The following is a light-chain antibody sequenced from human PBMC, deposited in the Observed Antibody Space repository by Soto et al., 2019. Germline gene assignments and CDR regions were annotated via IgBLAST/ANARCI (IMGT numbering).Light chain of an antibody. CDR1: QDITNH. V-gene: IGKV1-33*01. J-gene: IGKJ4*01. Sequence: DIQMTQSPSSLSASVGDRITITCQATQDITNHVNWYQQRPGKAPKVLIYDASNLRAGIPSRFSGGGSGTDFTLTISSLQPDDVATYYCQQLNSYPLSFGGGTKVEIK. CDR2: DAS. CDR3: QQLNSYPLS.